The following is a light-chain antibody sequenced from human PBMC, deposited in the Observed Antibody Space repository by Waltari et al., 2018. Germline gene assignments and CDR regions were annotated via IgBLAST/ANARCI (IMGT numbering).Light chain of an antibody. J-gene: IGKJ4*01. CDR1: QSVNGD. Sequence: EVVMTQSPATLSVSPGERATLSCRASQSVNGDLAWYQQRPGQAPRLLIHDASTRATGIPVRFSGSGSGTEFTLTISSLQSEDSAIYGCQQYNNWPPTFGGGTKVEIK. V-gene: IGKV3-15*01. CDR2: DAS. CDR3: QQYNNWPPT.